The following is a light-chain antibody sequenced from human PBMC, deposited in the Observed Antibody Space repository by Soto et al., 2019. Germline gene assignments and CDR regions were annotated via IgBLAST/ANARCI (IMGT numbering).Light chain of an antibody. CDR2: DVS. CDR3: CSYTSSSTYV. V-gene: IGLV2-14*01. J-gene: IGLJ1*01. Sequence: QSALTQPASVSGSPGQSITISCTGTSSDVGAYNYVSWFQQYPGKAPKLMIYDVSNRPSGVSNRFSGSKSGNTASLTISGLQAEDEADYYCCSYTSSSTYVFGTGTKLTAL. CDR1: SSDVGAYNY.